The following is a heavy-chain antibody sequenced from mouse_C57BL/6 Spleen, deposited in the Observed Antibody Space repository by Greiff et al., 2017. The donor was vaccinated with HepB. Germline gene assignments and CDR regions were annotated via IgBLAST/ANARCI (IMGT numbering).Heavy chain of an antibody. CDR3: TTWTGRFAY. CDR1: GFNIKDDY. CDR2: IDPENGDN. D-gene: IGHD4-1*01. Sequence: VQLQQSGAELVRPGASVKLSCTASGFNIKDDYMHWVKQRPEQGLEWIGWIDPENGDNEYDSKFQGKDTITADTSSNTAYLQLSSLTSEDTAVYYCTTWTGRFAYWGQGTLVTVSA. J-gene: IGHJ3*01. V-gene: IGHV14-4*01.